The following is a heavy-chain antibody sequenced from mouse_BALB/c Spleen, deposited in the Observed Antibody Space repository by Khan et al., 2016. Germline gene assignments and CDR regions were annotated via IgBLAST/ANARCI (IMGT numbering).Heavy chain of an antibody. CDR3: ARRRIYDGYYDAMDY. V-gene: IGHV9-3-1*01. CDR2: INTYTGEP. Sequence: QIQLVQSGPELKKPGETVKISCKASGYTFTNYGMNWVKQAPGKGLKWMGWINTYTGEPTYADDFKGRFAFSLETSARTAYLQINNLKNEETATYFCARRRIYDGYYDAMDYWGQGTSVTVSS. CDR1: GYTFTNYG. D-gene: IGHD2-3*01. J-gene: IGHJ4*01.